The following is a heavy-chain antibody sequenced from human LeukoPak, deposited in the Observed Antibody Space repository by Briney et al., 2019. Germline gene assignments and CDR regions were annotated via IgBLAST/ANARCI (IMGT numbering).Heavy chain of an antibody. CDR2: IYSGGTT. D-gene: IGHD6-13*01. Sequence: GGSLRLSCTASGFTVSNNYMNWVRQAPGKALEWVALIYSGGTTNYADSVKGRFTISRDNSKNTLYLQMTNVRVEDTAVYYCARNRPGIATSVSGGWGQRTLVTVSS. V-gene: IGHV3-53*01. CDR1: GFTVSNNY. J-gene: IGHJ4*02. CDR3: ARNRPGIATSVSGG.